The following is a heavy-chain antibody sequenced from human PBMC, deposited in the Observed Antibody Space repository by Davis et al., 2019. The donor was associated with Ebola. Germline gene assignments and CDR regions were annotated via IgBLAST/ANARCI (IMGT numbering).Heavy chain of an antibody. CDR2: IKKDASEK. D-gene: IGHD3-16*01. CDR1: GFTFGSDW. Sequence: GGSLRLSCAASGFTFGSDWMSWVRQAPGKGLEWVANIKKDASEKYYVDSVKGRFTISRDNSKNTMSLQMNGLTVEDTAVYYCARKEGGPNPFDYWGQGTLVTVSS. V-gene: IGHV3-7*03. J-gene: IGHJ4*02. CDR3: ARKEGGPNPFDY.